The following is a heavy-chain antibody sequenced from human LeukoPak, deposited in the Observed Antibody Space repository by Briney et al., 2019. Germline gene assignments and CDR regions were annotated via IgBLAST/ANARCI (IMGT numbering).Heavy chain of an antibody. J-gene: IGHJ4*02. CDR3: ARIVDSYAFDY. CDR1: GGSISSSSYY. Sequence: SETLSLTCTVSGGSISSSSYYWSWIRQPPGKGLEWIGEINHSGSTNYNPSLKSRVTISVDTSKNQFSLKLSSVTAADTAVYYCARIVDSYAFDYWGQGTLVTVSS. V-gene: IGHV4-39*07. D-gene: IGHD5-18*01. CDR2: INHSGST.